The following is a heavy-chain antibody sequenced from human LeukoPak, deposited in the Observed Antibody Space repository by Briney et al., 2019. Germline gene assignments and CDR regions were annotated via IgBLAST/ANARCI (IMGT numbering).Heavy chain of an antibody. J-gene: IGHJ6*02. CDR3: AREDPTTRMDV. CDR2: IYSGGST. CDR1: GFTVSSNY. Sequence: PGGSLRLACAASGFTVSSNYMSWVRQAPGKGLEWVSVIYSGGSTYYADSVKGRFTISRDNSKNTLYLQMNSLRAEDTAVYYCAREDPTTRMDVWGQGTTVTVSS. D-gene: IGHD4-11*01. V-gene: IGHV3-66*01.